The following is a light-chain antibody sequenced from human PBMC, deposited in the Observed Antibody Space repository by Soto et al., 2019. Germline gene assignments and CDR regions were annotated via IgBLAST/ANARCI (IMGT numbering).Light chain of an antibody. Sequence: EVVMTQSPATLSVSPGGRATLSCRASQNIRTNLAWYQQKQGQAPRLLIYGASTRATGIPARFSGSGSGTEFTLTISSPQSEDFAIYYCQQYNNWPLTFGGGTKAEIE. CDR3: QQYNNWPLT. CDR2: GAS. CDR1: QNIRTN. J-gene: IGKJ4*01. V-gene: IGKV3-15*01.